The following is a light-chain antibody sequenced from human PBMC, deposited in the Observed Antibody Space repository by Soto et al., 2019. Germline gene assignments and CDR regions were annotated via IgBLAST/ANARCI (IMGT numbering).Light chain of an antibody. V-gene: IGKV1-5*01. CDR3: QQLRSYPST. Sequence: DIQMTQSPSTLSGSVGDRVTITCRASQSISSWVAWYQQKPGKAPTLLIYAASTLQSGVPSRFSGSGFGTDFTLTISSLQAEDFASYYCQQLRSYPSTFGGGTKVDI. CDR1: QSISSW. J-gene: IGKJ4*01. CDR2: AAS.